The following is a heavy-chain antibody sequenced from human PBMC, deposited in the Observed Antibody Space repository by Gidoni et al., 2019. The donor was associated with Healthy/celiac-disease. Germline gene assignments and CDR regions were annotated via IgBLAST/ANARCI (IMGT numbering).Heavy chain of an antibody. J-gene: IGHJ3*02. CDR3: AKSSDYGDYSSAFDI. D-gene: IGHD4-17*01. CDR1: GFTFVDYA. CDR2: IRWNSGSI. Sequence: EVQLVESGGGLVQPGRSLRLSCEASGFTFVDYAMHWVRKAPGKGLEWGSRIRWNSGSIGYADSVKGRFTISRDNAKNSLYLQMNSLRAEDTALYYCAKSSDYGDYSSAFDIWGQGTMVTVSS. V-gene: IGHV3-9*01.